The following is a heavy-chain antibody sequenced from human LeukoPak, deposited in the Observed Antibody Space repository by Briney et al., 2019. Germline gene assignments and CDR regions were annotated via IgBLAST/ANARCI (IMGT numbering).Heavy chain of an antibody. CDR2: IWYDGSNK. V-gene: IGHV3-33*01. J-gene: IGHJ5*02. CDR1: GFTFSSYG. D-gene: IGHD2-2*01. CDR3: ARDREPAGTLVWFDP. Sequence: GGSLRLFCAASGFTFSSYGMHWVRQAPGKGLEWGAVIWYDGSNKYYADSVKGRFTISRDNSKNTLYLQMNSLRAEDTAVYYCARDREPAGTLVWFDPWGQGTLVTVSS.